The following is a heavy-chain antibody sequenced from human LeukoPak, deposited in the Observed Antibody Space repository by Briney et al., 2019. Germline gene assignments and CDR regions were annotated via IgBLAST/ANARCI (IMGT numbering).Heavy chain of an antibody. D-gene: IGHD3-10*01. V-gene: IGHV3-74*01. CDR2: INIDERIT. Sequence: GGSLRLSCVASGFSFSTQRMHWVRQAPGKGLVWVSYINIDERITXYADSVKGRFTISRDNGKNTLYLQMTSLRVEDTAIYYCFREGGDWGQGTLVTVSS. J-gene: IGHJ4*02. CDR3: FREGGD. CDR1: GFSFSTQR.